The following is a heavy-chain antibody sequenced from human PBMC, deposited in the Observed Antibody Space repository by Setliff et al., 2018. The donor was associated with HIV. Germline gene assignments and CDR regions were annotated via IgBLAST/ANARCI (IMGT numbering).Heavy chain of an antibody. CDR3: MDFAIAGAWDY. V-gene: IGHV3-15*01. Sequence: PGGSLRFSCAASGFIFSNARMNWVRQVPGKGLEWVGHIKKKGDGGTTEYATPVKGRFTISRDDSENMLYLQMNDLKTEDTAVYYCMDFAIAGAWDYWGQGTLVTVSS. D-gene: IGHD6-13*01. CDR2: IKKKGDGGTT. J-gene: IGHJ4*02. CDR1: GFIFSNAR.